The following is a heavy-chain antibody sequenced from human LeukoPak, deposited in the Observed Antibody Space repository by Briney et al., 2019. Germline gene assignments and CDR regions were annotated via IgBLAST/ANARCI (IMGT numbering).Heavy chain of an antibody. Sequence: SETLSLTCTASGGSISSYYWSWIRQPPGKGLEWIGYIYYSGSTNYNPSLKSRVTISVDTSKDQFSLKLSSVTAADTAVYYCAREYTIFGARGLDYWGQGTLVTVSS. V-gene: IGHV4-59*01. CDR1: GGSISSYY. D-gene: IGHD3-3*01. CDR3: AREYTIFGARGLDY. CDR2: IYYSGST. J-gene: IGHJ4*02.